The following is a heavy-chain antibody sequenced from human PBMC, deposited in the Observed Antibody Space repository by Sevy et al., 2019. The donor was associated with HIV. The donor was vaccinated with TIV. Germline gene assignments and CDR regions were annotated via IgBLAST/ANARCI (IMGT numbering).Heavy chain of an antibody. D-gene: IGHD3-16*01. J-gene: IGHJ4*02. V-gene: IGHV4-38-2*02. Sequence: SETLSLTCTVSGYSTSSGFYWAWIRQPPGKGLEWIGNTHHAAATSYNPSLQSRVTISVDTSKNQFSLTLTSVTAADTAVYYCARDPLGQTPGPDKDYWGQGTLVTVSS. CDR3: ARDPLGQTPGPDKDY. CDR1: GYSTSSGFY. CDR2: THHAAAT.